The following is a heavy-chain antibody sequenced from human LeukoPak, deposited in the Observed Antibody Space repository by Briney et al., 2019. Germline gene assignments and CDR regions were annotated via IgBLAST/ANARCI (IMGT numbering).Heavy chain of an antibody. J-gene: IGHJ6*02. CDR1: GGSISSGGYY. D-gene: IGHD6-13*01. Sequence: SETLSLTCTVSGGSISSGGYYWSWIRQHPGKGLEWIGYIYYSGSTNYNPSLKSRVTISVDTSKNQFSLKLSSVTAADTAVYYCARHSSSWYYYYYGMDVWGQGTTVTVSS. CDR3: ARHSSSWYYYYYGMDV. V-gene: IGHV4-61*08. CDR2: IYYSGST.